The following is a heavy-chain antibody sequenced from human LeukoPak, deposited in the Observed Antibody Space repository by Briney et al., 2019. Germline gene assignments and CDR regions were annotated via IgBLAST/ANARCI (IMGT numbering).Heavy chain of an antibody. Sequence: RASVKVSCKASGYTFTGYYMHWVRQAPGQGLEWVGWINTYNGNTKYTERFQGRVTMTTDTSTTTAYMELKSLRSDDTAIYYCAKDRAAARNFDIWGQGTLVTVSS. CDR2: INTYNGNT. V-gene: IGHV1/OR15-2*01. D-gene: IGHD6-13*01. CDR1: GYTFTGYY. J-gene: IGHJ4*02. CDR3: AKDRAAARNFDI.